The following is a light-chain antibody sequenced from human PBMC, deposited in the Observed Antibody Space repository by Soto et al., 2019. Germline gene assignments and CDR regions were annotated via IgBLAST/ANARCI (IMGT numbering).Light chain of an antibody. CDR2: GAS. V-gene: IGKV3-15*01. CDR1: QSVSSN. CDR3: QQYNNCPQT. J-gene: IGKJ2*01. Sequence: EIVMTQSPATLSVSPGERATLSCRASQSVSSNLAWYQQKPGKAPKLLIYGASTRHTGIPARFSGSGSGTEFTLTISSLQSEDFAVYYCQQYNNCPQTFGQGTKLEIK.